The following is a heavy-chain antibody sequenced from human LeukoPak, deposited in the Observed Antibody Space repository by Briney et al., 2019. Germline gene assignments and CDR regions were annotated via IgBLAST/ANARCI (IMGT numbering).Heavy chain of an antibody. J-gene: IGHJ6*02. V-gene: IGHV1-2*02. Sequence: ASVKVSCKASGYTFTGYYMHWVRQAPGQGLEWMGWINPNSGGTNYALKFQGRVTMTRDTSISTAYLELSRLRSDDTAVYYCARLVGATDYYYYGMDVWGQGTTVTVSS. CDR2: INPNSGGT. D-gene: IGHD1-26*01. CDR3: ARLVGATDYYYYGMDV. CDR1: GYTFTGYY.